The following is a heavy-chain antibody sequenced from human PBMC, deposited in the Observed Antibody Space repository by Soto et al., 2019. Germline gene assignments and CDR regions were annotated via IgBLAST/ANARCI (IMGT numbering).Heavy chain of an antibody. V-gene: IGHV4-31*03. J-gene: IGHJ4*02. CDR1: GGSISSGGYY. CDR3: ARETYSSGYYIDY. Sequence: QVQLQESGPGLVKPSQTLSLTCTVSGGSISSGGYYWSWIRQHPGKGLEWIGYIYYSGSTYYNPSLKSRVTISVDTSKNRFSLKLSSVTAADTAVYYCARETYSSGYYIDYWGQGTLVTVSS. D-gene: IGHD3-22*01. CDR2: IYYSGST.